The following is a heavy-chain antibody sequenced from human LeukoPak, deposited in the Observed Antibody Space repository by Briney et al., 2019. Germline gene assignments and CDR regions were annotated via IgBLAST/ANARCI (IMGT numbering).Heavy chain of an antibody. CDR2: IYSAGST. D-gene: IGHD1-14*01. V-gene: IGHV3-66*01. CDR1: GFTFSSYG. CDR3: AREGVRGNWYFDL. Sequence: GGTLRLSCAASGFTFSSYGMSWVRQAPGKGLEWVSVIYSAGSTYYADSVKGRFTISRDNSKNTLYLQMNSLRAEDTAVYYCAREGVRGNWYFDLWGRGTLVTVSS. J-gene: IGHJ2*01.